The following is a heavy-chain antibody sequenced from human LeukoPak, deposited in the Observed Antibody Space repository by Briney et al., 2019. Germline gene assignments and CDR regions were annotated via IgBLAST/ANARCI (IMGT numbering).Heavy chain of an antibody. CDR2: ISSSGITI. Sequence: GGSLRLSCAASGFTFSSYEMNWVRQAPGKGLEWISYISSSGITIYYADSVKGRFTISRDNSKNTLYLQMNSLRAEDTAVYYCAKEYLSYGFPDAFDIWGQGTMVTVSS. CDR3: AKEYLSYGFPDAFDI. CDR1: GFTFSSYE. J-gene: IGHJ3*02. V-gene: IGHV3-48*03. D-gene: IGHD5-18*01.